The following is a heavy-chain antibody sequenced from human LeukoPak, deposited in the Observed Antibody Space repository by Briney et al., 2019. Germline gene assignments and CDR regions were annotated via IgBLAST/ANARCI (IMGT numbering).Heavy chain of an antibody. CDR1: GGSISGYY. D-gene: IGHD5-12*01. V-gene: IGHV4-4*07. Sequence: PSETLSLTCTVSGGSISGYYWSWIRQPAGKRLEWIGRIYTSGGNNYNPSLNSRVTMSLDTSKNQFSLKVTSVTAADTAVYYCARVGAYSGYDSGDAFDIWGQGTMVTVSS. J-gene: IGHJ3*02. CDR3: ARVGAYSGYDSGDAFDI. CDR2: IYTSGGN.